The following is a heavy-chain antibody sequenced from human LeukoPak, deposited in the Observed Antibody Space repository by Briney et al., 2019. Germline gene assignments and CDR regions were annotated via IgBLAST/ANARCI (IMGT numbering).Heavy chain of an antibody. CDR1: GGAFSDYY. V-gene: IGHV4-34*01. J-gene: IGHJ4*02. D-gene: IGHD5-12*01. CDR3: ARGNIVATILGGLHGTTAFDF. Sequence: SETLSLTCGVSGGAFSDYYWSWIRQAPGKGLEWIGEMIQSGSSNYNPSLRSRVTISGDTSRNQFSLKLTSLTAEDTAVYYCARGNIVATILGGLHGTTAFDFWGQGILVTVSS. CDR2: MIQSGSS.